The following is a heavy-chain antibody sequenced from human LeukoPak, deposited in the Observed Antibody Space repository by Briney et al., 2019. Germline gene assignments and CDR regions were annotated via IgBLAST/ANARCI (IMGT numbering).Heavy chain of an antibody. D-gene: IGHD7-27*01. V-gene: IGHV4-39*01. J-gene: IGHJ4*02. CDR1: GDSVSSGSSY. CDR3: ARLDWGSGGSGSFDY. CDR2: IYYSGRT. Sequence: AETLSLTCTVSGDSVSSGSSYWGWIRQPPGKGLDWIGSIYYSGRTYYNPSLKSRVTISVDTSKNQYALKVSSVTAADTAVYYCARLDWGSGGSGSFDYWGQGIVLTVSS.